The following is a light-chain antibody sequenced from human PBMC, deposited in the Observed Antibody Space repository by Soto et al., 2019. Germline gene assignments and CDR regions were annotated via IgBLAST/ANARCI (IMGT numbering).Light chain of an antibody. CDR2: DN. CDR1: SSNIGSHP. J-gene: IGLJ2*01. CDR3: AAWDASLNGVV. V-gene: IGLV1-44*01. Sequence: QSVLTQPPSASRTPGLRVTFSCSGSSSNIGSHPVSWYQLLPGTAPKLLIYDNERPSGVPDRFSGSKSGTSASLAISGLQSEDEADYYCAAWDASLNGVVFGGGTKLTVL.